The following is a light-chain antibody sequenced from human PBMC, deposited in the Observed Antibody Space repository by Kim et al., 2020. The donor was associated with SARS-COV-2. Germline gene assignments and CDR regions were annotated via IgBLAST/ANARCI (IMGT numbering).Light chain of an antibody. CDR3: QQSYITPWT. J-gene: IGKJ1*01. Sequence: DIQMTQSPSSLSASVGDRVTITCRASQSIAYYLNWYQQKPGKGPKVVINGASSLQSGVPTRFSGSGSGTDFTLTISSLRPEDFATYYCQQSYITPWTFGQGTKVDIK. V-gene: IGKV1-39*01. CDR2: GAS. CDR1: QSIAYY.